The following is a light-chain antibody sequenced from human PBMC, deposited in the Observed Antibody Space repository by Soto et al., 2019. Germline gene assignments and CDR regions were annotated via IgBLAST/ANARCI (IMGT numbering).Light chain of an antibody. CDR2: DVS. CDR3: CSYARSNTYL. V-gene: IGLV2-11*01. CDR1: SSDVGGYNY. Sequence: SALTQPRSVSGSPGQSVTISCTGTSSDVGGYNYVSWYQQHPGKAPKLMIYDVSKRPSGVPDRFSGSKSGTTASLTISGLQAEDEADYYCCSYARSNTYLFGTGTKVTVL. J-gene: IGLJ1*01.